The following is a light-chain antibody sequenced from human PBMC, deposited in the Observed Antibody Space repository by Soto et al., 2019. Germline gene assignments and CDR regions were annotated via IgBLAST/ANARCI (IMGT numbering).Light chain of an antibody. J-gene: IGKJ4*01. CDR2: DAS. V-gene: IGKV3-11*01. CDR3: QQRSNWPLT. Sequence: EIVLTQSPATLSLSPGERATLSCRASQSVSSYLAWYQQKPGQAPRILMYDASNRATGIPARFSGSGSGTDFTLAISSLEPEDFAVYYCQQRSNWPLTFGGGTKVDIK. CDR1: QSVSSY.